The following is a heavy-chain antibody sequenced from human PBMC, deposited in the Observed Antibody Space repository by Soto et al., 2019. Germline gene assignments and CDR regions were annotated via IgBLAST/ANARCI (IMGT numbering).Heavy chain of an antibody. Sequence: KLYCKTVGCSFPNYGIGWVRQDTGQGLEWMGWISAYNGNTNYAQKLQGRVTMTTDTSTSTAYMELRSLRSDDTAVYYCARVGYCSGGSCYVGFDYWGEGTLVTVYS. V-gene: IGHV1-18*04. J-gene: IGHJ4*02. CDR1: GCSFPNYG. CDR2: ISAYNGNT. D-gene: IGHD2-15*01. CDR3: ARVGYCSGGSCYVGFDY.